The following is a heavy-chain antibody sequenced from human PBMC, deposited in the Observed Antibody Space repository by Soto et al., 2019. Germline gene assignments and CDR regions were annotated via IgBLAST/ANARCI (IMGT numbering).Heavy chain of an antibody. V-gene: IGHV1-69*01. Sequence: QVQLVQSGAEVKKPGSSVKVSCKASGGTFSSYSINWVRQAPGQGLEGMGEISPIFGTANYAQKFQGRVTITADESTSTAYMELSSLRSEDTAVYYCARDGGRHSGGIDYWGQGTLVTVSS. CDR3: ARDGGRHSGGIDY. J-gene: IGHJ4*02. D-gene: IGHD1-26*01. CDR1: GGTFSSYS. CDR2: ISPIFGTA.